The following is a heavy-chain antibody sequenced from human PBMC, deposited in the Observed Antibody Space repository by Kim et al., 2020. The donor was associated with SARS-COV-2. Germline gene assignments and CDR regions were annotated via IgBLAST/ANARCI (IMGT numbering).Heavy chain of an antibody. CDR2: IRSKAYGGTT. J-gene: IGHJ4*02. CDR1: GFTFGDYA. CDR3: TIDYYDSSGYFRPQVFFDY. Sequence: GGSLRLSCTASGFTFGDYAMSWFRQAPGKGLEWVGFIRSKAYGGTTEYAASVKGRFTISRDDSKSIAYLQMNSLKTEDTAVYYCTIDYYDSSGYFRPQVFFDYWGQGTLVTVSS. D-gene: IGHD3-22*01. V-gene: IGHV3-49*03.